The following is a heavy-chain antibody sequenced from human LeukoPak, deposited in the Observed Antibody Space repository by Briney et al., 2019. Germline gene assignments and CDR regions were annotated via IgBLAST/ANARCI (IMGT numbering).Heavy chain of an antibody. J-gene: IGHJ4*02. CDR1: GFTFSNYA. D-gene: IGHD2-15*01. CDR3: VNPNSPCCPH. V-gene: IGHV3-23*01. Sequence: GGSLRLSCAVSGFTFSNYAMSWVRQAPGKGLEWVSAISTGGNTYYADSVKGRFTIFRDNSKNTLYLQMNSLRAEDTAVYHCVNPNSPCCPHWGQGTLVTVSS. CDR2: ISTGGNT.